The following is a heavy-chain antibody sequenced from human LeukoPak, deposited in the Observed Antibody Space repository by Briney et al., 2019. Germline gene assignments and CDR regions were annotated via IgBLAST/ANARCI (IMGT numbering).Heavy chain of an antibody. CDR3: ARGGLE. CDR1: GGSISSYY. Sequence: SETLSLTCTVSGGSISSYYWIWIRQPPGKGLEWIGYIYFSGSTNYNPSLKSRVTISVDTSKNQFSLKLNSVTAADTAVYYCARGGLEWGQGTLVTVSS. CDR2: IYFSGST. V-gene: IGHV4-59*01. J-gene: IGHJ4*02. D-gene: IGHD3-3*01.